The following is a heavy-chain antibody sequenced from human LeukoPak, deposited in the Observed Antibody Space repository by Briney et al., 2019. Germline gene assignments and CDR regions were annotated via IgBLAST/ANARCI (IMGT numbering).Heavy chain of an antibody. D-gene: IGHD4-17*01. J-gene: IGHJ4*02. Sequence: PSETLSLTCTVSGGSTSRGGYYWSWIRQHPGTGLEWIGYISYSGSTYYNPSLKSRINISVDTSKNQFSLRLSSVTAADTAVYYCARVGSTVPTLGRIDYWGQGTLVTVTS. CDR3: ARVGSTVPTLGRIDY. CDR1: GGSTSRGGYY. V-gene: IGHV4-31*03. CDR2: ISYSGST.